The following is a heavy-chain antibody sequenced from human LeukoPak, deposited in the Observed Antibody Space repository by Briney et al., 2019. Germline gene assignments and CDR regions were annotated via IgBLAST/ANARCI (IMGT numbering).Heavy chain of an antibody. D-gene: IGHD5-12*01. CDR3: ARDQSGSSLFDS. CDR2: IYHSGST. Sequence: SETLSLTCTVSGYSISTGYYWAWIRQPPGKGLVWIGNIYHSGSTHYNPSLKSRVSIAVDTSKNQFALKLNSVTAADTAVYYCARDQSGSSLFDSWSQGTLVTVSS. J-gene: IGHJ4*02. CDR1: GYSISTGYY. V-gene: IGHV4-38-2*02.